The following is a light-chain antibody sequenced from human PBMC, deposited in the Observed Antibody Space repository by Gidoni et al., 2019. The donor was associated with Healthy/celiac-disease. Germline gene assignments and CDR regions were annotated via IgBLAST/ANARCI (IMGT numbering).Light chain of an antibody. CDR2: DVS. Sequence: QSALTQPRPASGSPGQSVTISCTGTSSDVGGYNYVSWYQQHPGKAPKLMIHDVSKRPSGVPDRFSGSKSGNTASLTISGLQAEDEADYYCCSYAGSYTYVFGTGTKVTVL. V-gene: IGLV2-11*01. J-gene: IGLJ1*01. CDR3: CSYAGSYTYV. CDR1: SSDVGGYNY.